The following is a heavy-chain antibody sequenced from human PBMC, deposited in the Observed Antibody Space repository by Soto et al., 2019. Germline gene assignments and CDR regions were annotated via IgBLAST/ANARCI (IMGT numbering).Heavy chain of an antibody. V-gene: IGHV1-3*01. CDR3: ARFPGYCSSTSCPLGYYGMDV. CDR1: GYTFTSYA. J-gene: IGHJ6*02. CDR2: INAGNGNT. D-gene: IGHD2-2*01. Sequence: ASVKVSCKASGYTFTSYAMHWVRQAPGQRLEWMGWINAGNGNTKYSQKFQGRVTITRDTSASTAYMELSSLRSEDTAVYYFARFPGYCSSTSCPLGYYGMDVWGQGTTVTVSS.